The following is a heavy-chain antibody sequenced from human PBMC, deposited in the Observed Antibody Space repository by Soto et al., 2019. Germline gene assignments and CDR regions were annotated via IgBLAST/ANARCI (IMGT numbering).Heavy chain of an antibody. CDR1: GFTFSSYG. CDR3: AKMITDTAMDSPLCYYGMDV. CDR2: ISYDGSNK. D-gene: IGHD5-18*01. Sequence: QVQLVESGGGVVQPGRSLRLSCAASGFTFSSYGMHWVRQAPGKGLEWVAVISYDGSNKYYADSVKGRFIISRDNSKNTLYLQMNSLRAEDTAVYYCAKMITDTAMDSPLCYYGMDVWGQGTTVTVSS. J-gene: IGHJ6*02. V-gene: IGHV3-30*18.